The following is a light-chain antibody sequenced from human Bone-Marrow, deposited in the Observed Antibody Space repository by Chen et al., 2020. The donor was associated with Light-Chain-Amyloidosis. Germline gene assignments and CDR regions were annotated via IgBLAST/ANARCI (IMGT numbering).Light chain of an antibody. J-gene: IGLJ3*02. CDR2: SAS. Sequence: QTVVTQEPSLTVSPGGTVTLPCASSTGAVTSGFYPNWFQQKPGQAPRPLIYSASNRHSWTPARFSASLLGGKAVLTLSAVQPEDEADYYCLLYFAGSQVFGGGTRLTVL. CDR3: LLYFAGSQV. CDR1: TGAVTSGFY. V-gene: IGLV7-43*01.